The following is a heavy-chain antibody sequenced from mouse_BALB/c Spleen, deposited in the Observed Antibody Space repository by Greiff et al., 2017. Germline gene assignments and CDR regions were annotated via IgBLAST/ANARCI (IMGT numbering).Heavy chain of an antibody. D-gene: IGHD2-10*02. CDR3: TRKYGNYDY. V-gene: IGHV1-15*01. J-gene: IGHJ2*01. CDR1: GYTFTDYE. Sequence: VQLQQSGAEPVRPGASVTLSCKASGYTFTDYEMHWVKQTPVHGLEWIGAIDPETGGTAYNQKFKGKATLTADKSSSTAYMELRSLTSEDSAVYYCTRKYGNYDYWGQGTTLTVSS. CDR2: IDPETGGT.